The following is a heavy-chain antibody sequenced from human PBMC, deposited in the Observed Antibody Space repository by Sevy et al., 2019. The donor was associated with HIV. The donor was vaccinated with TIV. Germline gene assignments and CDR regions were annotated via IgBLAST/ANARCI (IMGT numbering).Heavy chain of an antibody. Sequence: GGSLRLSCAASGFTFSTAWMNWVRQAPGKGLEWVGRIKSKSNGETRDYAEHVKDRFKISRDNSKNILYLEMNSLKTEDTDVYYCTTDRGYDCNHVGYWGQGTLVTVSS. J-gene: IGHJ4*02. CDR1: GFTFSTAW. CDR3: TTDRGYDCNHVGY. D-gene: IGHD2-21*02. CDR2: IKSKSNGETR. V-gene: IGHV3-15*05.